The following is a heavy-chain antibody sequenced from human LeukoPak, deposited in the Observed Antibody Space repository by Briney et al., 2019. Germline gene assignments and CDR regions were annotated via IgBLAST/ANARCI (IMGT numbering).Heavy chain of an antibody. Sequence: SQTLSLTCAISGDSVSSNTAACNWIRQSPSRCLEWLGRTDYMFKWSNDYAVSVKSRITITPATSKNQFSLQRNSVTSEDTAVYYCVRGRPYYSASGTYARYFDLWGRGTLVTVAS. J-gene: IGHJ2*01. CDR2: TDYMFKWSN. V-gene: IGHV6-1*01. CDR3: VRGRPYYSASGTYARYFDL. D-gene: IGHD3-10*01. CDR1: GDSVSSNTAA.